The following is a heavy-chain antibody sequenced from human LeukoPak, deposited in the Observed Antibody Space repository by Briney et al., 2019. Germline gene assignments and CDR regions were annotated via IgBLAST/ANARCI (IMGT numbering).Heavy chain of an antibody. V-gene: IGHV4-4*09. CDR1: GGSISSYY. J-gene: IGHJ4*02. Sequence: SETLSLTCTVSGGSISSYYWSWIRQPPGEGLEWIGYIYTSGSTNYNPSLKSRVTISVDTSKNQFSLKLSSVTAADTAVYYCARGRYSYGDDYWGQGTLVTVSS. D-gene: IGHD5-18*01. CDR3: ARGRYSYGDDY. CDR2: IYTSGST.